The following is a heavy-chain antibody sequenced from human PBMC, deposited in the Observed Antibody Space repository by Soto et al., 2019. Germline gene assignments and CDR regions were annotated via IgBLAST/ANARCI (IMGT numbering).Heavy chain of an antibody. CDR1: GGTFSSYT. CDR2: IIPILGIA. J-gene: IGHJ3*02. Sequence: QVQLVQSGAEVKKPGSSVKVSYKASGGTFSSYTISWVRQAPGQGLEWMGRIIPILGIANYAQKFQGRVTITADKSTSTAYMELSSLRSEDTAVYYCAVVVDTAMANDAFDIWGQGTMVTVSS. CDR3: AVVVDTAMANDAFDI. V-gene: IGHV1-69*02. D-gene: IGHD5-18*01.